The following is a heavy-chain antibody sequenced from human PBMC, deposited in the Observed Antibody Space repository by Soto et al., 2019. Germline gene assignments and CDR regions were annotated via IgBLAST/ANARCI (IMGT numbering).Heavy chain of an antibody. CDR3: ARETTMVRGVIAYYYYYMDV. Sequence: KQSQTLSLTCAISGDSVSSNSAAWNWIRQSPSRGLEWLGRTYYRSKWYNDYAVSVKSRITINPDTSKNQFSLQLNSVTPEDTAVYYCARETTMVRGVIAYYYYYMDVWGKGTTVTVSS. CDR1: GDSVSSNSAA. V-gene: IGHV6-1*01. D-gene: IGHD3-10*01. J-gene: IGHJ6*03. CDR2: TYYRSKWYN.